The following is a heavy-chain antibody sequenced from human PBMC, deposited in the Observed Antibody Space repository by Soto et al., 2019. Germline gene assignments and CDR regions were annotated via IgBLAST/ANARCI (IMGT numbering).Heavy chain of an antibody. CDR3: ARVLGYYYYYGMDV. J-gene: IGHJ6*02. Sequence: PGGSLRLSCAASGFTFSSYEMNWVRQAPGKGLEWVSYISSSGSTIYYADSVKGRFTTSRDNAKNSLYLQMNSLRAEDTAVYHCARVLGYYYYYGMDVWGQGTTVTVSS. CDR1: GFTFSSYE. V-gene: IGHV3-48*03. CDR2: ISSSGSTI. D-gene: IGHD3-16*01.